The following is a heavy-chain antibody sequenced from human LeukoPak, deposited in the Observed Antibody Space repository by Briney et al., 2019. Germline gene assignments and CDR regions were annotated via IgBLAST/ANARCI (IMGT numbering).Heavy chain of an antibody. CDR1: GGSISSYY. D-gene: IGHD3-16*02. Sequence: SENLSLNCTVSGGSISSYYWSWIRKPAGKGLEWIGRNYTRRSTNYNASLKSQVTMSVDTSKNQFSLKLSSVTAADTAVYYCARGDYVWGGYRYFDYWGQGTLVTVSS. J-gene: IGHJ4*02. V-gene: IGHV4-4*07. CDR2: NYTRRST. CDR3: ARGDYVWGGYRYFDY.